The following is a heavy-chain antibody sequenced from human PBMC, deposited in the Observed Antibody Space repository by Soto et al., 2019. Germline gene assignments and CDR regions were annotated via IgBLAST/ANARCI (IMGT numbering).Heavy chain of an antibody. CDR2: ISYDGSNK. Sequence: GGSLRLSCAASGFTFSSYGMHWVRQAPGKGLEWVAVISYDGSNKYYADSVKGRFTISRDNSKNTLYLQMNSLRAEDTAVYYCAKESGITYSYSYFDYWGQGTLVTVSS. CDR1: GFTFSSYG. J-gene: IGHJ4*02. CDR3: AKESGITYSYSYFDY. V-gene: IGHV3-30*18. D-gene: IGHD5-18*01.